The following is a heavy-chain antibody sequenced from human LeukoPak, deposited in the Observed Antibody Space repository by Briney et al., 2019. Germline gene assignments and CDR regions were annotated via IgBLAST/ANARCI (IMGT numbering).Heavy chain of an antibody. Sequence: ASVKVSCKASGYTFTSYAMHWARQAPGQRLEWMGWINAGNGNTKYSQEFQGRVTITRDTSASTAYMELSSLRSEDMAVYYCAREGLDYYDSSGYYGYWGQGTLVTVSS. CDR2: INAGNGNT. D-gene: IGHD3-22*01. CDR1: GYTFTSYA. V-gene: IGHV1-3*03. CDR3: AREGLDYYDSSGYYGY. J-gene: IGHJ4*02.